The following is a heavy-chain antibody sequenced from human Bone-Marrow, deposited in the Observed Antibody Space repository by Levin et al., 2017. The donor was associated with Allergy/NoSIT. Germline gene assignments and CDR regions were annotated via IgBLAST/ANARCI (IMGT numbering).Heavy chain of an antibody. V-gene: IGHV3-74*01. Sequence: GGSLRLSCAASGFTFSRYWMHWVRQVPGKGLMWVSRINGDGSSTSYAGSVRGRFTISRDNAENTLYLQMNSLRAEDTAVYYCARDLGWDHPPDTWGQGTLVTVSS. CDR3: ARDLGWDHPPDT. CDR2: INGDGSST. J-gene: IGHJ5*02. D-gene: IGHD4-23*01. CDR1: GFTFSRYW.